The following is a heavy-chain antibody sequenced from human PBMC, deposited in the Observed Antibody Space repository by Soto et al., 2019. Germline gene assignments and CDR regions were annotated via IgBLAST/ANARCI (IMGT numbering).Heavy chain of an antibody. CDR3: ARGFSETAMVNIADY. CDR1: GYSISSRYY. Sequence: SETLSLTCAVSGYSISSRYYWGWVRQPPGKGLEWIGSIYHSGSTYYNPSLKSRVTISVDTSKNQFSLKLSSVTAADTAVYYCARGFSETAMVNIADYWGQGTLVT. V-gene: IGHV4-38-2*01. J-gene: IGHJ4*02. D-gene: IGHD5-18*01. CDR2: IYHSGST.